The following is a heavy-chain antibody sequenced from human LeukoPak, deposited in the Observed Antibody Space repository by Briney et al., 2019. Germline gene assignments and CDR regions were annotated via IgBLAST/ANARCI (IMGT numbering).Heavy chain of an antibody. V-gene: IGHV1-8*03. CDR1: GYTFGIYD. CDR3: GRVLGGGNSVHFDY. Sequence: GASVKVSCKACGYTFGIYDINWVRQATGQGLEWVGWINPNTGNTGYAQKFQGRVTITRDTSTNTAYMEVSSLRPEDTATYYCGRVLGGGNSVHFDYWGQGTLVTVSS. J-gene: IGHJ4*02. CDR2: INPNTGNT. D-gene: IGHD4-23*01.